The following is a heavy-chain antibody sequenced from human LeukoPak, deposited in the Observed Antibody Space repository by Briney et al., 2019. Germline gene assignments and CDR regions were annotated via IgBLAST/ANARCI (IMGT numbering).Heavy chain of an antibody. J-gene: IGHJ4*02. D-gene: IGHD4-11*01. V-gene: IGHV3-48*01. CDR1: GFTFSSYS. CDR3: AREDQATVSEVGFDY. Sequence: GGSLRLSCAASGFTFSSYSMNWVRQAPGKGLEWVSYISSSSSTIYYADSVKGRFTISRDNAKNSLYLQMNSLRAEDTAVYYCAREDQATVSEVGFDYWGQGTLVTVSS. CDR2: ISSSSSTI.